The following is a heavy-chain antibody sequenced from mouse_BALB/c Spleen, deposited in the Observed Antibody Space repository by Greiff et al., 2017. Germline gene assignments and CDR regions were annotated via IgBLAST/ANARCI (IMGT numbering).Heavy chain of an antibody. Sequence: QVQLQQSGPGLVAPSQSLSITCTVSGFSLTSYDISWIRQPPGKGLEWLGVIWTGGGTNYNSAFMSRLSISKDNSKSQVFLKMNSLQTDDTARYYCARGGLLRGAMDYWGQGTSVTVSS. D-gene: IGHD1-1*01. CDR2: IWTGGGT. CDR1: GFSLTSYD. V-gene: IGHV2-9-2*01. J-gene: IGHJ4*01. CDR3: ARGGLLRGAMDY.